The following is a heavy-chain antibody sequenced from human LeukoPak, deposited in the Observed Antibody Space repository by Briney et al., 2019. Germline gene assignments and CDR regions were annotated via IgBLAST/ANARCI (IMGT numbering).Heavy chain of an antibody. J-gene: IGHJ3*02. CDR1: GGSISSNGYY. CDR3: ARSGYRYGADALDI. Sequence: SETLSLTCSVSGGSISSNGYYWSWIRQPPGKGLEWIGYVYYSGSTNYNPSLKSRVIISVDTSKKQFSLKLSSVTAADTAVYYCARSGYRYGADALDIWGQGTMVTVSS. CDR2: VYYSGST. V-gene: IGHV4-61*08. D-gene: IGHD5-18*01.